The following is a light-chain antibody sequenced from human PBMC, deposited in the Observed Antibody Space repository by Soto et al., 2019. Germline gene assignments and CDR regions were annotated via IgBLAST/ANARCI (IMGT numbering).Light chain of an antibody. CDR3: QQYGNSPRT. Sequence: EIVLTQSPGTLSLSPGERATLFCRASQSVTSNYLARYQQQPGQAPRLLIYGASSRATGIADRFSGSGSGTDFTLTISRLEPEDFAVYYCQQYGNSPRTFGQGTKVEIK. J-gene: IGKJ1*01. CDR2: GAS. V-gene: IGKV3-20*01. CDR1: QSVTSNY.